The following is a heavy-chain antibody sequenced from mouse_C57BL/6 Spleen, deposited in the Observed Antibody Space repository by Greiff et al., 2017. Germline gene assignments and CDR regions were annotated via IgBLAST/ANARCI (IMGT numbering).Heavy chain of an antibody. J-gene: IGHJ2*01. CDR1: GYTFTSYW. V-gene: IGHV1-64*01. CDR3: AREDYGSFLRTFDY. Sequence: QVQLQQPGAELVKPGASVKLSCKASGYTFTSYWMHWVKQRPGQGLEWIGMIHPNSGSTNYNEKFKSKATLTVDKSSSTAYMQLSSLTSEDSAVYYCAREDYGSFLRTFDYWGQGTPLTVSS. D-gene: IGHD1-1*01. CDR2: IHPNSGST.